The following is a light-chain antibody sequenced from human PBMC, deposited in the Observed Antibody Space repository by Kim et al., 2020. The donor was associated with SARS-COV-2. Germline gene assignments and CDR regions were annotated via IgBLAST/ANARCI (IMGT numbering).Light chain of an antibody. CDR1: QSVSGN. Sequence: NLALCPGERASLSCRASQSVSGNLAWYQQKPGQAPRLRIYGVCTRATGIPARFSGSGSGTEFTLTISSLQSEDFAVYYCQRGLTFGGGTKVDIK. CDR2: GVC. CDR3: QRGLT. V-gene: IGKV3-15*01. J-gene: IGKJ4*01.